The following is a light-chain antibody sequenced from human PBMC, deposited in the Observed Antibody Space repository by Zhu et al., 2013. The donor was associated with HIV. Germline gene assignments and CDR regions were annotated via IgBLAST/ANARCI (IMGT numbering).Light chain of an antibody. V-gene: IGKV3-15*01. J-gene: IGKJ4*01. CDR3: QQYNNWPPA. CDR2: GAS. Sequence: EIVLTQSPGTLYLSPGERATFSCRASQSVSSNSLAWYQHKPGQAPRLLIYGASTRATGIPARFSGSGSGTEFTLTISSLQSEDFAVYYCQQYNNWPPAFGGGTKVEIK. CDR1: QSVSSN.